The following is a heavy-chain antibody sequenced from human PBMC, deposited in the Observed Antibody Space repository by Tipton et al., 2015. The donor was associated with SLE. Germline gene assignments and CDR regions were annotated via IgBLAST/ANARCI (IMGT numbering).Heavy chain of an antibody. V-gene: IGHV3-53*05. CDR2: IYSAGST. CDR1: GFTVSTSY. D-gene: IGHD3-9*01. CDR3: ARDSSFDYYFDH. J-gene: IGHJ4*02. Sequence: SLRLSCTASGFTVSTSYMSWVRQAPGKGLEWVSIIYSAGSTFYADSVKGRFTVSRDNSKNTLYLQMNSLRPDDTAVYYCARDSSFDYYFDHWCQGTLVTVSS.